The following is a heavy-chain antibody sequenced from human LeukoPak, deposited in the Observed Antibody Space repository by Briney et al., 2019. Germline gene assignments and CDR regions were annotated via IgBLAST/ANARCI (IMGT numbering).Heavy chain of an antibody. Sequence: SQTLSLTCTVSGGSISSGSYYWSWIRQPAGKGLEWIGRIYTSGSTNYNPSLKSRVTISVDTSKNQFSLKLSSVTAADTAVYYCASFSHIAAREYWGQGTLVTVSS. J-gene: IGHJ4*02. CDR2: IYTSGST. D-gene: IGHD6-6*01. CDR3: ASFSHIAAREY. CDR1: GGSISSGSYY. V-gene: IGHV4-61*02.